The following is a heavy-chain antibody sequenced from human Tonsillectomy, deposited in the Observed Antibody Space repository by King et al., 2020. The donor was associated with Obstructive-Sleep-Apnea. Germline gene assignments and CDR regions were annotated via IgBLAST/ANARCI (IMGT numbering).Heavy chain of an antibody. J-gene: IGHJ4*02. CDR1: GFTFSNYT. V-gene: IGHV3-30-3*01. D-gene: IGHD2-2*01. Sequence: VQLVESGGGVVQPGRSLRLSCAASGFTFSNYTMHWVRQAPGKGLEWGAVISYDGSNKYYADTVKGRFTISRDNSENTLYLKRNSLRTEDTAVYYCARDRCSSTSCLRPFDYWGQGTLVTVSS. CDR3: ARDRCSSTSCLRPFDY. CDR2: ISYDGSNK.